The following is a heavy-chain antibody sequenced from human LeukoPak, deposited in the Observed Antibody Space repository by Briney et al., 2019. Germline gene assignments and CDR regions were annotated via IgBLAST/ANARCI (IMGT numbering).Heavy chain of an antibody. Sequence: GGSLRLSCAASGFTFSSNNMNWVRQGPGKGLEWVSSISSGSDYIYYADSVKGRFTISRDNAKNSLYLQMNSLRAEDTAVYYCARGHYGMDVWGQGTTVTVSS. V-gene: IGHV3-21*01. CDR2: ISSGSDYI. J-gene: IGHJ6*02. CDR1: GFTFSSNN. CDR3: ARGHYGMDV.